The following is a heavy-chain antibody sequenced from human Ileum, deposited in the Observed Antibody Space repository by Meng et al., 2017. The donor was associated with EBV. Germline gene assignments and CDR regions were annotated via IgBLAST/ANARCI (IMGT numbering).Heavy chain of an antibody. CDR3: AKVGPGSSTWKSYFDN. CDR1: GFTFTSYA. D-gene: IGHD2-2*01. CDR2: ISGSGATT. Sequence: EVLLLESGGALVQPGGALPLSCMASGFTFTSYAMRWVRQAPGKGLGWVAAISGSGATTYNADSVKGRFTISRDNSQNTLHLQMDSLRVDDTAFYYCAKVGPGSSTWKSYFDNWGPGTLVTVSS. V-gene: IGHV3-23*01. J-gene: IGHJ4*02.